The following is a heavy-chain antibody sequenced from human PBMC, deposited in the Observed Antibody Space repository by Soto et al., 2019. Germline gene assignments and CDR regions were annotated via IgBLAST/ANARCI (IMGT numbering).Heavy chain of an antibody. D-gene: IGHD3-22*01. CDR1: GYTFTSYG. V-gene: IGHV1-18*01. CDR2: ISAYNGNT. CDR3: ARDGYYYDSSGRQYNWFDP. Sequence: QVPLVQSGAEVKKPGASVKVSCKASGYTFTSYGISWVRQAPGQGLEWMGWISAYNGNTNYAQKLQGRVTMTTDTSTSTAYMELRSLRSDDTAVYYCARDGYYYDSSGRQYNWFDPWGQGTLVTVSS. J-gene: IGHJ5*02.